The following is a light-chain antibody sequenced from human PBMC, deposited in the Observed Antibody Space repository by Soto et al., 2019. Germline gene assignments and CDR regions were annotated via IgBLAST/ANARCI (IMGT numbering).Light chain of an antibody. Sequence: DIQMTQSPSSQSASVGDRVTITCRASQSINSYLNWYQQKPGKAPKLLIYAASSLQSGVPSRFSGSGSETDFTLTITSLQPDDFATYYGQQSFSTPRTFGQGTRVDI. V-gene: IGKV1-39*01. CDR2: AAS. CDR1: QSINSY. J-gene: IGKJ1*01. CDR3: QQSFSTPRT.